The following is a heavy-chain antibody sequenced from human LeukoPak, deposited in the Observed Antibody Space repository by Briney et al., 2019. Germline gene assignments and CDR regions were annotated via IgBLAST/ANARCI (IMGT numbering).Heavy chain of an antibody. D-gene: IGHD1-7*01. V-gene: IGHV3-48*01. CDR1: GLTFTNYE. CDR3: ARSSRELGGYAPWELMPPFDY. J-gene: IGHJ4*02. Sequence: GGSLRLSCAASGLTFTNYEMNWVRQAPGKGLEWVSYISSSTSTIYYADSVKGRFTISRDNAKNSLYLQMNSLRAEDTAVYYCARSSRELGGYAPWELMPPFDYWGQGTLVTVSS. CDR2: ISSSTSTI.